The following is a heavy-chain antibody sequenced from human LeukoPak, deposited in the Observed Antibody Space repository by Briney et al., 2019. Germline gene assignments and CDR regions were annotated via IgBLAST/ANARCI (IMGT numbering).Heavy chain of an antibody. D-gene: IGHD3-10*01. CDR3: AKHYYGSGSYYVTGFDY. CDR1: GITLSSSA. Sequence: GGSLRLSCAATGITLSSSAMSWVRQAPGKGLEWVSTVSGSGGATYDADSVRGRFTISRDNSKNTLYLQMNSLRADDTAVYYCAKHYYGSGSYYVTGFDYWGQGTLVTVSS. V-gene: IGHV3-23*01. J-gene: IGHJ4*02. CDR2: VSGSGGAT.